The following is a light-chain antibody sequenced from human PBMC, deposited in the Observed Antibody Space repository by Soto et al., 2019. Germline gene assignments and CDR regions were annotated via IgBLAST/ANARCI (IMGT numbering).Light chain of an antibody. CDR2: YDD. Sequence: QSVLTQPPSVSEAPRQRVTISCSGSSSNIGNNAVNWYQQLPGKAPKLLIYYDDLLPSGVSDRFSGSKSGTSASLAISGLQSEDDADYYCAALDDSLNGLVFGGGTKLTVL. V-gene: IGLV1-36*01. J-gene: IGLJ2*01. CDR3: AALDDSLNGLV. CDR1: SSNIGNNA.